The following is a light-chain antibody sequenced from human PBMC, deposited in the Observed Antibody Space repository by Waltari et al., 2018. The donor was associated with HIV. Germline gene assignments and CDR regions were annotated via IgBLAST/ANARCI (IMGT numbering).Light chain of an antibody. J-gene: IGLJ2*01. Sequence: QSVLTQPPSVSAAPGQKVSISCSGSSSNIGNNYVSWYQQLPGTAPKLLIYDNNKRPSGIPDRFSGSKSVTSATLGITVLQTGDEADYYCGTWDTSLSAVVFGGGTKLTVL. V-gene: IGLV1-51*01. CDR1: SSNIGNNY. CDR2: DNN. CDR3: GTWDTSLSAVV.